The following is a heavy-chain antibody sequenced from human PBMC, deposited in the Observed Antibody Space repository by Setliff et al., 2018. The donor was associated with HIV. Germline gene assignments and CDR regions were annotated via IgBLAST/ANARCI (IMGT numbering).Heavy chain of an antibody. V-gene: IGHV1-69*13. Sequence: SVKVSCKASGGTFSSYSITWVRQAPGQGLEWMGGIIPIFNTANYAQKFQGRVTITADESTSTAYMELSSLGSEDTAVYYCATARSKVRLGELSLFDYWGQGTLVTVSS. CDR3: ATARSKVRLGELSLFDY. CDR2: IIPIFNTA. D-gene: IGHD3-16*02. J-gene: IGHJ4*02. CDR1: GGTFSSYS.